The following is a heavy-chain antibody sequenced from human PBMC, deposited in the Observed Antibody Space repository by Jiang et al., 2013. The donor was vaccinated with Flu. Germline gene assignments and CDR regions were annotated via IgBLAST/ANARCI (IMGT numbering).Heavy chain of an antibody. V-gene: IGHV1-24*01. CDR2: FDPEDGET. Sequence: RQAPGKGLEWMGGFDPEDGETIYAQKFQGRVTMTEDTSTDTAYMELSSLRSEDTAVYYCATGYCSSTSCYTDWFDPWGQGTLVTVSS. CDR3: ATGYCSSTSCYTDWFDP. D-gene: IGHD2-2*02. J-gene: IGHJ5*02.